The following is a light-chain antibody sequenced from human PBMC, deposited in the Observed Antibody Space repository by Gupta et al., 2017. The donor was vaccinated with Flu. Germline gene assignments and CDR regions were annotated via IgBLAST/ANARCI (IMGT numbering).Light chain of an antibody. CDR3: QVWDSSSDHWV. CDR1: NIGSKI. V-gene: IGLV3-21*02. Sequence: GGENIGSKIVNWYHQKPGQAPVLVVDDDRGRPSGITERFSGSNSGNTATLTISRVEAGDEADYYCQVWDSSSDHWVFGGGTKLTVL. CDR2: DDR. J-gene: IGLJ3*02.